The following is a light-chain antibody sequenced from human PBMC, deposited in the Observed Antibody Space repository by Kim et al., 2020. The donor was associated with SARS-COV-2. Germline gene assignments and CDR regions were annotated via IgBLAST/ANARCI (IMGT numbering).Light chain of an antibody. Sequence: IQLTQSPASLSASVGDRVTITCRASQGISSYLAWYQHKPGKAPKLLIYTASALQSGVPSRFSGSGSGTDFTLTISSLQPEDFATYYCQQLNSYPITFGQGTRLEI. CDR1: QGISSY. CDR2: TAS. J-gene: IGKJ5*01. CDR3: QQLNSYPIT. V-gene: IGKV1-9*01.